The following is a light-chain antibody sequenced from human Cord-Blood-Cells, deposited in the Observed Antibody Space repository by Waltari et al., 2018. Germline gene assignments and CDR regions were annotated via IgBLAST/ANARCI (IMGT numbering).Light chain of an antibody. J-gene: IGKJ3*01. CDR2: GAS. V-gene: IGKV1-39*01. Sequence: DIQLTQSPSSLSASVGDRVTITCRPSQSISSYLNWYQQKPGKAPKLLIYGASSLQSGVPSRFSGSRSGTDFTLTISSLQPEDFATYYCQQSYSTPFTFGPGTKVDIK. CDR1: QSISSY. CDR3: QQSYSTPFT.